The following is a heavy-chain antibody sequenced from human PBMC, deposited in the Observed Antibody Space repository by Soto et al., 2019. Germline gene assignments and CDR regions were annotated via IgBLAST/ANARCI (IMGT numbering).Heavy chain of an antibody. J-gene: IGHJ4*02. Sequence: GGSLRLSCAASGFTVSNSYMSWVRQPPGKGPEWVSIIYSGGNTYYADAVKGRFTISRDSAKNTLYLQMNSLRAEDTAIYYCASPTGDHREGEYYFDYWGRGTLVTVSS. CDR1: GFTVSNSY. V-gene: IGHV3-53*01. D-gene: IGHD7-27*01. CDR3: ASPTGDHREGEYYFDY. CDR2: IYSGGNT.